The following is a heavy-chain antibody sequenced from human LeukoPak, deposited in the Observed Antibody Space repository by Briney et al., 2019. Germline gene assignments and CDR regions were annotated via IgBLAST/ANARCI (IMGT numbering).Heavy chain of an antibody. CDR1: GFTFSTSW. V-gene: IGHV3-7*01. CDR3: ATSYSYAFDC. CDR2: IKPDGSVQ. J-gene: IGHJ4*02. D-gene: IGHD5-18*01. Sequence: PGGSLRLSCAASGFTFSTSWMTWVRQAPGKGLEWVANIKPDGSVQHYVDSVTGRFTISRDNGMNSVYLQMNSLRAEDTAVYYCATSYSYAFDCGGQGTLVTVSS.